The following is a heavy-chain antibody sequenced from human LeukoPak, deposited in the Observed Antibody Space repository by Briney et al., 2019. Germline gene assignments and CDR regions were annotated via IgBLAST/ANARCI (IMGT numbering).Heavy chain of an antibody. D-gene: IGHD1-26*01. Sequence: GGSLRLSCAASGFTFSGSAMHWVRQASGKGLEWVGRIRSKANSYATAYAASVKGRFTISRDDSKNTAYLQMNSLKTEDTAVYYCTRRERATRGDYWGQGTLVTVSS. CDR2: IRSKANSYAT. CDR3: TRRERATRGDY. J-gene: IGHJ4*02. V-gene: IGHV3-73*01. CDR1: GFTFSGSA.